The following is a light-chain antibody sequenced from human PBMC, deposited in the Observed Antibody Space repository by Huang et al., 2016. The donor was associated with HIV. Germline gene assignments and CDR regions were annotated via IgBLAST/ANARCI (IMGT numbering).Light chain of an antibody. CDR1: QSLLHNNGYKY. Sequence: DLVMTQSPLFLSVTPGEPAAISCRSSQSLLHNNGYKYLDWYLQKPGQSPQLLIYLHSNRASGFPDRFSGSGSGTNFALNISRVEADDVGVYYCMQALQTPYTFGQGTKLEIK. J-gene: IGKJ2*01. CDR3: MQALQTPYT. CDR2: LHS. V-gene: IGKV2-28*01.